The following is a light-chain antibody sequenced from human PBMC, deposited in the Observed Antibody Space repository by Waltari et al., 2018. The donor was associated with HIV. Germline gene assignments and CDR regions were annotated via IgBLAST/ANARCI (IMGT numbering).Light chain of an antibody. CDR3: QSYDSSLTHNYV. CDR2: GNN. V-gene: IGLV1-40*01. J-gene: IGLJ1*01. CDR1: SSNIGAGYD. Sequence: QSVLTQPPSVSGAPGQRVTISCTGSSSNIGAGYDAHWYQQLPGTAPKLRINGNNNRPSWVPDLFSGSKSCTSASLAITGLQAGDEADYYCQSYDSSLTHNYVFGTGTKVTVL.